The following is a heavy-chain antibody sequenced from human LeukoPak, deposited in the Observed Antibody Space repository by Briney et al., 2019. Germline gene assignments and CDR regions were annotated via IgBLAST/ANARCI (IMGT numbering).Heavy chain of an antibody. CDR1: GQSLTGFF. V-gene: IGHV1-2*06. D-gene: IGHD3-10*01. Sequence: ASVKVSCKASGQSLTGFFIHWVRQAPGQGLEWVGRIDPNTGDTIYAQNFQGRVTVTSATSISTAYMELSRLTSDDTAVYFCARLGLHGSGTYYFFDYWGQGTLVTVSS. CDR3: ARLGLHGSGTYYFFDY. CDR2: IDPNTGDT. J-gene: IGHJ4*02.